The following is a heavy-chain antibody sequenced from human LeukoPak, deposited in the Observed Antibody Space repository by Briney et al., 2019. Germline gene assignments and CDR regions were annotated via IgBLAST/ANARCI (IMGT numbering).Heavy chain of an antibody. CDR1: GGSISSSSYY. V-gene: IGHV4-39*07. D-gene: IGHD3-10*01. Sequence: SETLSLTCTVSGGSISSSSYYWGWIRQPPGKGLEWIGSIYYSGSTYYNPSLKSRVTISVDTSKNQFSLKLSSVTAADTAVYYCARRSYYGSRLHYYSDYWGQGTLVTVSS. CDR2: IYYSGST. J-gene: IGHJ4*02. CDR3: ARRSYYGSRLHYYSDY.